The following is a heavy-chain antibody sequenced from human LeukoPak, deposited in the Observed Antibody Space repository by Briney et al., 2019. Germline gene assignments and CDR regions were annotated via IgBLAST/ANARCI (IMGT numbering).Heavy chain of an antibody. CDR3: ASGNYYVFDF. V-gene: IGHV3-48*03. CDR2: ISSSGSTI. CDR1: GFTFSSYE. J-gene: IGHJ4*02. Sequence: GGSLRLSCAASGFTFSSYEMNWVRQAPGKGLEWVSYISSSGSTIYYADSVKGRFTISRDNAKNSLYLQMNSLRAEDTAVYYCASGNYYVFDFWGQGTLVTVSS. D-gene: IGHD3-10*01.